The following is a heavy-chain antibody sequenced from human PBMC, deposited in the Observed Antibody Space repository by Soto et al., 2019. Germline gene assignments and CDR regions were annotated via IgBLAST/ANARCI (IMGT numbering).Heavy chain of an antibody. CDR3: ARELHVVRGGYYGMDV. D-gene: IGHD3-10*01. V-gene: IGHV3-53*01. CDR1: GFPVSSNY. CDR2: IYSGGST. Sequence: GSLRLSCAASGFPVSSNYMSWVRQAPGKGLEWVSVIYSGGSTYYADSVKGRFTISRDNSKNTLYLQMNSLRAEDTAVYYCARELHVVRGGYYGMDVWGQGT. J-gene: IGHJ6*02.